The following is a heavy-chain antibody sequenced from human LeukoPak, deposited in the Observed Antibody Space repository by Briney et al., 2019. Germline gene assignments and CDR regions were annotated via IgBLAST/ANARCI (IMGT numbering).Heavy chain of an antibody. Sequence: SETLSLTCTVSGGSISSGGYYWSWIRQHPGKGLEWIGYIYYSGSTYYNPSLKSRVTISVDTSKNQFSLKLSSVTAADPAVYYCARGIAVAGTDYWGQGTLVTVSS. D-gene: IGHD6-19*01. J-gene: IGHJ4*02. V-gene: IGHV4-31*03. CDR1: GGSISSGGYY. CDR3: ARGIAVAGTDY. CDR2: IYYSGST.